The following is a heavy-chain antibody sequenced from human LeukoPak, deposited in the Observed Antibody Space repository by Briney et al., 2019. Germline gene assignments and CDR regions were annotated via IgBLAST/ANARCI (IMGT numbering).Heavy chain of an antibody. V-gene: IGHV1-18*01. CDR2: ISTYNVNT. Sequence: ASVSVSCKASGYSFTSYGISWVRQAPGQGLEWMGWISTYNVNTNYAQKFQGRVTMTTDTSTSTAYMDLRSLRSDDTAVYYCARGGLRSLLDYWGQGTLVTVSS. CDR3: ARGGLRSLLDY. D-gene: IGHD3-3*01. J-gene: IGHJ4*02. CDR1: GYSFTSYG.